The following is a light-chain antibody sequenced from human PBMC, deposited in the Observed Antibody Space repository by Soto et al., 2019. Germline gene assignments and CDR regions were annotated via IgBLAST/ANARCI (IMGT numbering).Light chain of an antibody. J-gene: IGLJ1*01. Sequence: QSVLTQPASVSGSPGQSITISCTGTSSDVGTYNYVSWYQQHSGKAPKLMIYEVSNRPSGVSNRFSGSKSGNTASLTISGLQAEDEADYYCVSYTTSASYVFGTGTKVTVL. CDR2: EVS. CDR3: VSYTTSASYV. V-gene: IGLV2-14*01. CDR1: SSDVGTYNY.